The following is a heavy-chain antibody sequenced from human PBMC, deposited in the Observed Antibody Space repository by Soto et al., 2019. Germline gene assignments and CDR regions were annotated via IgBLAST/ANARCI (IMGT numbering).Heavy chain of an antibody. J-gene: IGHJ4*02. CDR1: GYTFTSYY. CDR2: INPSGGST. V-gene: IGHV1-46*01. Sequence: ASVKVSCKASGYTFTSYYMHWVRQAPGQGLEWMGIINPSGGSTSYAQKFQGRVTMTRDTSTSTVYMELSSLRSEDTAVYYCARVSHTAMVGVLYGGTPEYWGQGTLVTVSS. D-gene: IGHD5-18*01. CDR3: ARVSHTAMVGVLYGGTPEY.